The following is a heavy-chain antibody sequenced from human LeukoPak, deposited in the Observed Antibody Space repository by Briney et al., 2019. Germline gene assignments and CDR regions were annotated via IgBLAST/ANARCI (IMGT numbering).Heavy chain of an antibody. V-gene: IGHV3-48*04. J-gene: IGHJ3*02. CDR1: GFTFSSYS. D-gene: IGHD2-2*01. CDR3: ARSGYCTSTSCLNGRGAFDI. CDR2: ISSSSSPI. Sequence: GGSLSLSCAASGFTFSSYSMNWFRQAPGKGLEWVSYISSSSSPIYYADSVKGRFTISRDNAKNSLYLQMNSLRAEDTAVYYCARSGYCTSTSCLNGRGAFDIWGQGTMVTVSS.